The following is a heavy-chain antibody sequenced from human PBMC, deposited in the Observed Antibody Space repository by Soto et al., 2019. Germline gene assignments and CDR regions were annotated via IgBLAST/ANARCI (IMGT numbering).Heavy chain of an antibody. J-gene: IGHJ6*02. D-gene: IGHD3-16*02. V-gene: IGHV1-2*02. CDR1: GYTFTGYY. Sequence: ASVKVSCKASGYTFTGYYMHWVRQAPGQGLEWMGWINPNSGGTNYAQKFQGRVTMTRDTSISTAYMELSRLRSDDTAVYYCARVSVPYYYYGMEVWGQGTTVTVSS. CDR2: INPNSGGT. CDR3: ARVSVPYYYYGMEV.